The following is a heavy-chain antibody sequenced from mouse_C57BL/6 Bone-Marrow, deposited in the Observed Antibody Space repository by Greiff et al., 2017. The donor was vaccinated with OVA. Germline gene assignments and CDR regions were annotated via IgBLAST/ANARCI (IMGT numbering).Heavy chain of an antibody. Sequence: VQLKQSGPELVKPGASVKISCKASGYSFTDYNMNWVKQSNGKSLEWIGVINPNYGTTSYNQKFKGKATLPVDQSSSTAYMQLNSLTSEDSAVYYCAFYYGSSYRYFDVWGTGTTVTVSS. CDR1: GYSFTDYN. J-gene: IGHJ1*03. CDR2: INPNYGTT. D-gene: IGHD1-1*01. CDR3: AFYYGSSYRYFDV. V-gene: IGHV1-39*01.